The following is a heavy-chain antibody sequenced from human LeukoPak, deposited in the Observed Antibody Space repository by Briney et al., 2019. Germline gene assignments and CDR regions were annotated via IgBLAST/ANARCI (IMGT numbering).Heavy chain of an antibody. J-gene: IGHJ4*02. V-gene: IGHV3-23*01. CDR2: MSGSGSST. Sequence: GGSLRLSCAASGFTFNTYAMSWVRQAPGKGLEWVSSMSGSGSSTYYADSVKGRFTISRDNAKNSLYLQMNSLRPEDTAVYYCARDAGGYYPDYWGQGTLVTVSS. D-gene: IGHD3-22*01. CDR3: ARDAGGYYPDY. CDR1: GFTFNTYA.